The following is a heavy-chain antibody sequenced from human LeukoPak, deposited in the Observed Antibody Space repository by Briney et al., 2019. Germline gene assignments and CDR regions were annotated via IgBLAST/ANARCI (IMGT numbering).Heavy chain of an antibody. CDR1: GGSISSGSYY. V-gene: IGHV4-61*02. CDR2: IYTSGST. CDR3: ARLGGYQVGHYYYYMDV. Sequence: SETLSLTCTVSGGSISSGSYYWSWIRQPAGKGLEWIGRIYTSGSTNYNPSLKSRVSILIDTSKNQFSLKLNSVTAADTAVYYCARLGGYQVGHYYYYMDVWGKGTTVTVSS. D-gene: IGHD3-16*02. J-gene: IGHJ6*03.